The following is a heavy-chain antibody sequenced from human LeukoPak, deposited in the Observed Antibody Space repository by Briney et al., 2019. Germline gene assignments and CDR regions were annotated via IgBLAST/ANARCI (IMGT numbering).Heavy chain of an antibody. CDR2: ISYDGSNK. Sequence: XRSLXXSCAASGFTFSSYGMHWVRQAPGKGLEWVAVISYDGSNKYYADSVKGRFTISRDNSKNTLYLQMNSLRAEDTAVYYCAKGGGYCSGGSCYPYYYYGMDVWGQGTTVTVSS. CDR1: GFTFSSYG. CDR3: AKGGGYCSGGSCYPYYYYGMDV. V-gene: IGHV3-30*18. J-gene: IGHJ6*02. D-gene: IGHD2-15*01.